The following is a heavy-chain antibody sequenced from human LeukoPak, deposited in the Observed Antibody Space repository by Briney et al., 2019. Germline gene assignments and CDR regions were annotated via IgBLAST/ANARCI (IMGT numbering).Heavy chain of an antibody. V-gene: IGHV3-74*01. CDR3: ARDRNYVPDY. Sequence: GGSLRLSCAASGFTFSTYWMHWVRQAPGKGLVWVSRIYSDGSGTIYADSVKGRFTISRDNAKITLYLQMNSLRAEDTAVYYCARDRNYVPDYWGQGTLVTVSS. J-gene: IGHJ4*02. D-gene: IGHD3-10*02. CDR2: IYSDGSGT. CDR1: GFTFSTYW.